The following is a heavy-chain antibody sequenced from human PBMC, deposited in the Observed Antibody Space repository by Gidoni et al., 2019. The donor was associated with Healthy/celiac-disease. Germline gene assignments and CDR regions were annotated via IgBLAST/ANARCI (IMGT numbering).Heavy chain of an antibody. J-gene: IGHJ6*02. CDR2: ISGSGGST. CDR3: AKITYSSSWRPNYYYYGMDV. CDR1: GFTFSSYA. Sequence: EVQLLESGGGLVQPGGSLRLSCAASGFTFSSYAMSWVRQAPGKGLEWVSAISGSGGSTYYADSVKGRFTISRDNSKNTLYLQMNSLRAEDTAVYYCAKITYSSSWRPNYYYYGMDVWGQGTTVTVSS. D-gene: IGHD6-13*01. V-gene: IGHV3-23*01.